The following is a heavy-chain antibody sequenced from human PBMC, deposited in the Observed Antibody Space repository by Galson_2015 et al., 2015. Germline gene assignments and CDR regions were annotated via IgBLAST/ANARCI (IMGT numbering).Heavy chain of an antibody. CDR3: AKWGSSWSFDY. CDR2: ISGSGGST. Sequence: SLRLSCAASGFTFSSYSMNWVRQAPGKGLEWVSYISGSGGSTYYADSVKGRFTISRDNSKNTLYLQMNSLRAEDTAVYYCAKWGSSWSFDYWGQGTLVTVSS. D-gene: IGHD6-13*01. CDR1: GFTFSSYS. J-gene: IGHJ4*02. V-gene: IGHV3-23*01.